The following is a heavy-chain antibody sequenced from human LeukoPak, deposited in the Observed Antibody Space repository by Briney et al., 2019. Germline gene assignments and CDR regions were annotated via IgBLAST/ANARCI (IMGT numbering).Heavy chain of an antibody. Sequence: ASVKVSCKASGYTFTGYYMHWVRQAPGQGLGWMGWINPNSGGTNYAQKFQGRVTMTRDTSISTAYMELSRLTSDDTAVYYCARGYCTNGVCSIPGGYWGQGTLVTVSS. D-gene: IGHD2-8*01. V-gene: IGHV1-2*02. CDR3: ARGYCTNGVCSIPGGY. CDR1: GYTFTGYY. J-gene: IGHJ4*02. CDR2: INPNSGGT.